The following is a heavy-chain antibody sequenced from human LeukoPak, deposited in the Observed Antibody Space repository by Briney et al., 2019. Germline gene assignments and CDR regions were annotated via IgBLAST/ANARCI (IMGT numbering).Heavy chain of an antibody. CDR1: GYTLTELS. D-gene: IGHD2-21*02. CDR2: FDPEDGET. V-gene: IGHV1-24*01. CDR3: ATALAYCGGDCYPVNFDY. Sequence: ASVKVSCKVSGYTLTELSMHWVRQAPGKGLEWMGGFDPEDGETIYAQKFQGRVTMTEDTSTDTAYMELSSLRSEDTAVYYCATALAYCGGDCYPVNFDYWGQGTLVTVP. J-gene: IGHJ4*02.